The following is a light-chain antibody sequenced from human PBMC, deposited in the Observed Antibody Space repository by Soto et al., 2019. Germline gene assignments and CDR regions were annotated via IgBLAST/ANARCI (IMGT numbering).Light chain of an antibody. CDR3: AVWDASLNGVL. CDR1: SSNIGSNS. J-gene: IGLJ2*01. Sequence: QSVLTQPPSASGTPGQRVTISCSGSSSNIGSNSVIWYQQLPGATPKFVIYGDDQRPSWVPDRFSGSKSGTSASLAISGLQSEDEADYYCAVWDASLNGVLFGGGTKLTVL. CDR2: GDD. V-gene: IGLV1-44*01.